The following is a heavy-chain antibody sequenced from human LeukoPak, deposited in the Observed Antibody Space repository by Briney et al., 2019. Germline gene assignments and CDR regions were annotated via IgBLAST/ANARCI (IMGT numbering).Heavy chain of an antibody. Sequence: GGSLRLSCAASGFTFSSYGMHWVRQAPGKGLEWVAFIRYDGSNKYYADSVKGRFTISRDNSKNTLYLQMNSLRAEDTAVYYCAKGGPAAPGSFDIWGQGTMVTVSS. CDR3: AKGGPAAPGSFDI. CDR1: GFTFSSYG. J-gene: IGHJ3*02. CDR2: IRYDGSNK. D-gene: IGHD2-2*01. V-gene: IGHV3-30*02.